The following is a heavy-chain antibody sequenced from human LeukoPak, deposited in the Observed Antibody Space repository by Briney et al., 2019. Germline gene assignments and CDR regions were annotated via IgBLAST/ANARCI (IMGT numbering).Heavy chain of an antibody. CDR1: GFTVSSNY. CDR2: IYSGGST. CDR3: ARGHAPYSSSWYYFDY. J-gene: IGHJ4*02. V-gene: IGHV3-53*01. Sequence: PGGSLRLSCAASGFTVSSNYMSWVRQAPGKGLEWVSVIYSGGSTYYADSVKGRFTISRDNSKNTLYLQMNSLRAEDTAVYYCARGHAPYSSSWYYFDYWGQGTLVTVSS. D-gene: IGHD6-13*01.